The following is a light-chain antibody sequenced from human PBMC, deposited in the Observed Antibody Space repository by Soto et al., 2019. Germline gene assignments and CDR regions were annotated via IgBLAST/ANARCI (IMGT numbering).Light chain of an antibody. CDR3: SSYAGANSVV. Sequence: QSVLTQPPSASGSPGQSVTISCTGMSSDVGGYNYVSWYQQHPGKAPKLMIYEVSKRPSGVPDRFSGSKSGNTASLTVSGLQAEDEADYYCSSYAGANSVVFGGGTKVTVL. V-gene: IGLV2-8*01. CDR1: SSDVGGYNY. J-gene: IGLJ2*01. CDR2: EVS.